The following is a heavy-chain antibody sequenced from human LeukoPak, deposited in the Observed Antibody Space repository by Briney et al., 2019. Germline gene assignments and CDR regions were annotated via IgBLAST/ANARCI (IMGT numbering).Heavy chain of an antibody. CDR2: IWYDGSNK. D-gene: IGHD1-1*01. CDR1: GFTFSSYG. V-gene: IGHV3-33*01. J-gene: IGHJ5*02. Sequence: PGGSLRLSCAASGFTFSSYGMHWVRQAPGKGLEWVAVIWYDGSNKYYADSVKGRFTISRDNSKNTLYLQMNSLRAEDTAVYYCARVQLERWKGRLWDLDPWGQGTLVTVST. CDR3: ARVQLERWKGRLWDLDP.